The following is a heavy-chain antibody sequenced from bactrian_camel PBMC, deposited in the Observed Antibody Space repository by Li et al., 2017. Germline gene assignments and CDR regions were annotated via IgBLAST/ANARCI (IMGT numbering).Heavy chain of an antibody. D-gene: IGHD2*01. Sequence: HVQLVESGGGSVQSGGSLRLSCTASGYDTQSYCMAWFRQAPGKEREGVAAADVDGRTSRADSALGRFTIPRDNARNTLYLQMNSLKSEDTALYYCATGSPRYSYYSGGYYPEYNYWGQGTQVTVS. J-gene: IGHJ4*01. CDR1: GYDTQSYC. CDR2: ADVDGRT. CDR3: ATGSPRYSYYSGGYYPEYNY. V-gene: IGHV3S26*01.